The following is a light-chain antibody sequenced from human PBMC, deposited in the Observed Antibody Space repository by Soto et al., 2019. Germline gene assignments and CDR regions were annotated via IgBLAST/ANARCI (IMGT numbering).Light chain of an antibody. CDR1: QSVSSN. Sequence: EIVMTQSPATLSVSPGERATLSCRASQSVSSNLAWYQQKPGQAPRLLIYAASTRATGIPARSSGSGSGTKLTLTVSSLQSEDIAVYFCQKYNIWPRFTVGQGTRLEIK. CDR3: QKYNIWPRFT. CDR2: AAS. J-gene: IGKJ5*01. V-gene: IGKV3-15*01.